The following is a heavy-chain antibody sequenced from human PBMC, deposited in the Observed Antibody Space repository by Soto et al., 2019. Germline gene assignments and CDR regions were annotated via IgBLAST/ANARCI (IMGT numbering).Heavy chain of an antibody. CDR3: ARDRPHDYGDYSPLDV. CDR2: IWYDGSNK. Sequence: QVQLVESGGGVVQPGRSLRLSCAASGFTFSSYGMHWVRQAPGKGLEWVAVIWYDGSNKYYADSVKGRFTISRDNSKNTLYLQMNSLRAEDTAVYYCARDRPHDYGDYSPLDVWGQGTTVTVSS. J-gene: IGHJ6*02. CDR1: GFTFSSYG. V-gene: IGHV3-33*01. D-gene: IGHD4-17*01.